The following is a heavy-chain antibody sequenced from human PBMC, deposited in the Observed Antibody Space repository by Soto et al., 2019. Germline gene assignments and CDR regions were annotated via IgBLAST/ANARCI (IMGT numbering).Heavy chain of an antibody. V-gene: IGHV4-39*01. Sequence: QLQLQESGPGLVKPSETLSLTCTVSGGSISSSSYYWGWIRQPPGKGLEWIGSFYYSGSTYYNPSLKSRVTISVDTSKNQFSLKLSSVTAADTAVYYCASPRYGDYGWKSERDVDYWGQGTLVTVSS. D-gene: IGHD4-17*01. CDR2: FYYSGST. CDR1: GGSISSSSYY. CDR3: ASPRYGDYGWKSERDVDY. J-gene: IGHJ4*02.